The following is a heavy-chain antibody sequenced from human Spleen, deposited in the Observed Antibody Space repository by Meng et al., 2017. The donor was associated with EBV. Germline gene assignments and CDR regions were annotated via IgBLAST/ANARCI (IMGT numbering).Heavy chain of an antibody. Sequence: VQPVQPVAEVEKPGGSAKSHXMASGYSFTTYDINWVRQASGQGLVRLGWMNPNSGYAGYAQKFQGRVTMTRDTSTNTAYMELTSLTSEDTAVYYCTREVYLSRGSPCWYDPWGQGTLVTVSS. J-gene: IGHJ5*02. D-gene: IGHD2-15*01. CDR3: TREVYLSRGSPCWYDP. CDR1: GYSFTTYD. CDR2: MNPNSGYA. V-gene: IGHV1-8*01.